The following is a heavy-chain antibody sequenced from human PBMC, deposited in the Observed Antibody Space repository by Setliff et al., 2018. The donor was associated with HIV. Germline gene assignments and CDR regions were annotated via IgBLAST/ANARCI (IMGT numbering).Heavy chain of an antibody. CDR3: ARGHYGA. CDR2: IYSDGRT. V-gene: IGHV3-53*01. D-gene: IGHD4-17*01. CDR1: GFPVSDNY. Sequence: GGSLRLSCAASGFPVSDNYMTWVRQAPGKGLEWVSVIYSDGRTFYADSVKGRFTISRDGPKNTLFLEMNYLRAEDTAVYYCARGHYGAWGQGTLVTVSS. J-gene: IGHJ4*02.